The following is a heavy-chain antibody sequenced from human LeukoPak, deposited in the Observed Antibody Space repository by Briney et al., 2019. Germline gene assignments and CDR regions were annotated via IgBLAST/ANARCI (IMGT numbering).Heavy chain of an antibody. CDR3: ARFAFSASYWGSFDY. CDR2: INPNSGGT. Sequence: ASVKVSCKASGYTFTGYYMHWVRQAPGQGLEWMGWINPNSGGTNYAQKFQGRVTMTRDTSISTAYMELSRLRSDDTAVYYCARFAFSASYWGSFDYWGQGTLVTVSS. CDR1: GYTFTGYY. J-gene: IGHJ4*02. D-gene: IGHD1-26*01. V-gene: IGHV1-2*02.